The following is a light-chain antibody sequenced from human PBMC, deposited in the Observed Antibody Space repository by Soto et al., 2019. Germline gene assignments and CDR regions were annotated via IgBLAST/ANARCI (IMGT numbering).Light chain of an antibody. V-gene: IGKV3-15*01. Sequence: ETVMTQSPATLSVSPGERATLSCRARQSIGDNLAWYQQKPGQAPRILMYAASARASGVPARISGRGSGTEFTLTISGLQSEDFAVYYCQQYNDWPRTFGQGTRWIS. CDR3: QQYNDWPRT. J-gene: IGKJ1*01. CDR2: AAS. CDR1: QSIGDN.